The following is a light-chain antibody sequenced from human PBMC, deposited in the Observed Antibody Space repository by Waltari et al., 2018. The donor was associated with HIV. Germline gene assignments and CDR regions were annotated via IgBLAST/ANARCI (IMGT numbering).Light chain of an antibody. V-gene: IGLV1-40*01. CDR2: GDF. Sequence: QSVLTQPPSVPGAPGQRVTISCTGNSSNIGAGFDVQWYQQVPETAPKLPIYGDFSGPAGGPDRFSGAKSGTSASLAIPGLLAEDEADYCCQSYDSRLSVVFGGGTNLTVL. CDR1: SSNIGAGFD. J-gene: IGLJ3*02. CDR3: QSYDSRLSVV.